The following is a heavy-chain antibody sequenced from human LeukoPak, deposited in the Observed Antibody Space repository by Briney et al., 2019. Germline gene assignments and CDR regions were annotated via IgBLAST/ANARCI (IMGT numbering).Heavy chain of an antibody. CDR3: AKARGSSWYASDY. D-gene: IGHD6-13*01. Sequence: GGSLRLSCAASGFTFDEHAMHWVRQGPGKGLEWVSLISGDGGSTYYADSVRGRLTISRDNSKNSLYLQMNSLRAEDTAFYYCAKARGSSWYASDYWGQGTLATVSS. CDR1: GFTFDEHA. J-gene: IGHJ4*02. CDR2: ISGDGGST. V-gene: IGHV3-43*02.